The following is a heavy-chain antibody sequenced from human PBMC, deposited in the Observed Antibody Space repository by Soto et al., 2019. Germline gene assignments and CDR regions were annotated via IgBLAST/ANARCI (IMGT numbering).Heavy chain of an antibody. CDR2: INAGNGNT. V-gene: IGHV1-3*01. D-gene: IGHD4-17*01. J-gene: IGHJ6*02. CDR1: GYTFTSYA. CDR3: ARRMLDYGPSYYYGMDV. Sequence: QVQLVQSGAEVKKPGASVKVSCKASGYTFTSYAMHWVRQAPGQRLEWMGWINAGNGNTKYSQKFQGRVTITRETSASTAYMELSSLRSEDTAVYYCARRMLDYGPSYYYGMDVWGQGTTVTVSS.